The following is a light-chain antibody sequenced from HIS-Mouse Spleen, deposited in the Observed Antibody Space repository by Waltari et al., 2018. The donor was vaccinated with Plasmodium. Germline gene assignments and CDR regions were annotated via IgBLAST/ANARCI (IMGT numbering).Light chain of an antibody. CDR3: SSYAGSNNLV. CDR2: EVS. V-gene: IGLV2-8*01. Sequence: QSALTQPPSASGSPGPSVTISCNGTSSDDGSYNYVSWYQQHPGKAPKLMIYEVSKRPSGVPDRFSGSKSGNTASLTVSGLQAEDEADYYCSSYAGSNNLVFGGGTKLTVL. J-gene: IGLJ2*01. CDR1: SSDDGSYNY.